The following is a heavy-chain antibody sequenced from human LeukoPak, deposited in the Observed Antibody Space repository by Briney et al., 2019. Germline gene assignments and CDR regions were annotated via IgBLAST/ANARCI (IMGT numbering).Heavy chain of an antibody. CDR3: ARGRLDGTGRKQDWFDP. Sequence: KPSGTLSLTCAVSGGSISSSNWWSWVRQPPGKGLEWIGEINHSGSTNYNPSPKSRVTISVDTSKNQFSLKLSSVTAADTAVYYCARGRLDGTGRKQDWFDPWGQGTLVTVSS. CDR2: INHSGST. D-gene: IGHD1-1*01. V-gene: IGHV4-4*02. J-gene: IGHJ5*02. CDR1: GGSISSSNW.